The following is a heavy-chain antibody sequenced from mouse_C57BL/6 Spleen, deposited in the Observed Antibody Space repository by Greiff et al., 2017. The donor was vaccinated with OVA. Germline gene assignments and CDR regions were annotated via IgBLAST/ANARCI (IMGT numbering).Heavy chain of an antibody. D-gene: IGHD3-2*02. J-gene: IGHJ2*01. CDR3: ARDSSGYGGYYFDY. CDR1: GYTFTSYW. CDR2: IYPGSGST. V-gene: IGHV1-55*01. Sequence: QVQLQQPGAELVKPGASVKMSCKASGYTFTSYWITWVKQRPGQGLEWIGDIYPGSGSTNYNEKFKSKATLTVDTSSSTAYMQLSSLTSEDSAVYCCARDSSGYGGYYFDYWGQGTTLTVSS.